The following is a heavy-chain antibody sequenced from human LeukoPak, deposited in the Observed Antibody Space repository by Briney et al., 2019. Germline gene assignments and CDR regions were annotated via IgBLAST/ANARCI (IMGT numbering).Heavy chain of an antibody. CDR3: AGGGKSYYDFWSGYYLY. J-gene: IGHJ4*02. D-gene: IGHD3-3*01. Sequence: SETLSLTCAVYGGSFSGYYWSWIRQPPGKGLEWIGEINHSGSTNYNPSLKSRVTISVDTSKNQFSLKLSSVTAADTAVYYCAGGGKSYYDFWSGYYLYWGQGTLVTVSS. V-gene: IGHV4-34*01. CDR2: INHSGST. CDR1: GGSFSGYY.